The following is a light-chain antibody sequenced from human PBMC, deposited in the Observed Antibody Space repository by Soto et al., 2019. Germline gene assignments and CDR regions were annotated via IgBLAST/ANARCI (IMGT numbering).Light chain of an antibody. V-gene: IGLV2-14*01. CDR1: SSDVGGYNY. CDR3: SSYTSSSNV. CDR2: DVS. J-gene: IGLJ1*01. Sequence: QSALTQPASVSGSPGQSITISCTGTSSDVGGYNYVSWYQQHPGKAPKLMIYDVSIRPSGVSNRFSGSKSGNTASLTFSGLQAEDEADYYCSSYTSSSNVFGTGTKVTVL.